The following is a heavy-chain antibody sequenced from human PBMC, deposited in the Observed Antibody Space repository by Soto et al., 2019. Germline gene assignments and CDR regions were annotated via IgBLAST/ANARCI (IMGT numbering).Heavy chain of an antibody. Sequence: SETRSLTCTVSGGSVCAYYWSWIRQSPDKGLELIGYIYSRCSATYNPSLQGRISMSVDAYKKEFSLKMSSVNAADTAVYFCARSRPDYYDTTGHFYFDHWGPGPLVTVSS. J-gene: IGHJ4*02. CDR3: ARSRPDYYDTTGHFYFDH. CDR1: GGSVCAYY. CDR2: IYSRCSA. D-gene: IGHD3-22*01. V-gene: IGHV4-59*02.